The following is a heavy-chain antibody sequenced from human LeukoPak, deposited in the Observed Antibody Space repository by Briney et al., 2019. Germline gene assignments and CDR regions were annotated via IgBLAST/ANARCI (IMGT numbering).Heavy chain of an antibody. CDR2: VSGSGGST. V-gene: IGHV3-23*01. CDR3: AKDRYDFWSGYPS. J-gene: IGHJ5*02. D-gene: IGHD3-3*01. CDR1: GFTFSSYA. Sequence: GGSLRLSCAASGFTFSSYAMRWVRQAPGKGLEWVSAVSGSGGSTYYADSVKGRFTISRDNSKNTLYLQMNSLRAEDTAVYYCAKDRYDFWSGYPSWGQGTLVTVSS.